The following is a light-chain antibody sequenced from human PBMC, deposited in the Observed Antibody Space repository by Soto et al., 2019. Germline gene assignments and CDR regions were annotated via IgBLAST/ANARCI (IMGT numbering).Light chain of an antibody. CDR1: QSISSW. Sequence: DIQMTQSPSTLSASVVDRVTITCRASQSISSWLAWYQQKPGKAPKLLIYKASSLESGVPSRFSGSGSGTEFTLTISSLQPDDFATYYCQQYNSYPWTFGQGTTGDIK. V-gene: IGKV1-5*03. J-gene: IGKJ1*01. CDR2: KAS. CDR3: QQYNSYPWT.